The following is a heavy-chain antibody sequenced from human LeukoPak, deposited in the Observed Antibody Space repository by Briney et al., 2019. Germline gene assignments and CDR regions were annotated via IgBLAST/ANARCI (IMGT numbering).Heavy chain of an antibody. CDR1: GFTFSSYS. D-gene: IGHD3-22*01. J-gene: IGHJ4*02. CDR3: AREQDSSGYYYNYFDY. V-gene: IGHV3-48*02. CDR2: ISSSSTI. Sequence: PGGSLRLSCAASGFTFSSYSMNWVRQAPGKGLEWVSYISSSSTIYYADSVKGRFTISRDNAKNSLYLQMNSLRDEDTAVYYCAREQDSSGYYYNYFDYWGQGTLVTVSS.